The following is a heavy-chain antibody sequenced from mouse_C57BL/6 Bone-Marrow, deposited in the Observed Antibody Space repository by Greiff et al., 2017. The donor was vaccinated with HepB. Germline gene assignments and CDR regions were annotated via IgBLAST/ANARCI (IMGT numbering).Heavy chain of an antibody. CDR3: ARYGNYPHFDY. V-gene: IGHV1-69*01. CDR2: IDPSDSYT. Sequence: QVQLQQSGAELVRPGTSVKVSCKASGYAFTNYLIEWVKQRPGQGLEWIGEIDPSDSYTNYNQKFKGKSTLTVDKSSSTAYMQLSSLTSEDSAVYDCARYGNYPHFDYWGQGTTLTVSS. D-gene: IGHD2-1*01. CDR1: GYAFTNYL. J-gene: IGHJ2*01.